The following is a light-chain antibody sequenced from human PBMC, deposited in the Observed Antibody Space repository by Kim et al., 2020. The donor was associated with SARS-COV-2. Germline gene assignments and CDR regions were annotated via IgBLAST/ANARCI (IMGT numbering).Light chain of an antibody. Sequence: ASVGDRVTITCRASQSISDWLAWYQHKPGKAPNLLIYKASNLQTGVPSRISGSGSGTAFTLTISSLQSDDLATYYCQQYNSYPWTFGQGTKVDIK. V-gene: IGKV1-5*03. CDR3: QQYNSYPWT. CDR2: KAS. J-gene: IGKJ1*01. CDR1: QSISDW.